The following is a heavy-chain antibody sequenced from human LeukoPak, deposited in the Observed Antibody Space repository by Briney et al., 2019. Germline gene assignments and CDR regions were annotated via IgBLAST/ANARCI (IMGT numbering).Heavy chain of an antibody. D-gene: IGHD1-14*01. Sequence: GGSLRLSCAASGFRFSYHDMHWVRQAPGKGLEFVSSIGAAGAHTFYADSVKGRFTISRDNFQSTMYLQMDGLRPEDSAVYYCARELGGTKTGGFDIWGQGTVVTVSS. V-gene: IGHV3-64*02. CDR3: ARELGGTKTGGFDI. J-gene: IGHJ3*02. CDR2: IGAAGAHT. CDR1: GFRFSYHD.